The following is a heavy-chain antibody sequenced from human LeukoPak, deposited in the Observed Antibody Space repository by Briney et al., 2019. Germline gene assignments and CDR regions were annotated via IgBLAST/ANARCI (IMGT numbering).Heavy chain of an antibody. V-gene: IGHV1-2*02. J-gene: IGHJ4*02. CDR1: GYTFTGYY. CDR3: ARLRYYYDSSGYLYY. CDR2: INPNSGGT. D-gene: IGHD3-22*01. Sequence: ASVKVSCKASGYTFTGYYMHWVRQAPGQGLEWMGWINPNSGGTNYAQKFQGRVTMTRDTSISTAYMELSRLRSDDTAVYYCARLRYYYDSSGYLYYWGQGTLVTDSS.